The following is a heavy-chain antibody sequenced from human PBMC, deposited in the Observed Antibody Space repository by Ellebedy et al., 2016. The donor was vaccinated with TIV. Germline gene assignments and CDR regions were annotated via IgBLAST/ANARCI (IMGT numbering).Heavy chain of an antibody. CDR3: ARGEFYYSSGARGMDV. J-gene: IGHJ6*02. CDR1: GGSFSGYY. D-gene: IGHD3-22*01. CDR2: INHSGST. Sequence: SETLSLTCAVYGGSFSGYYWSWIRQPPGKGLEWIGEINHSGSTNYNPSLKCRVTVSGDTSKNQFSLKLSSVTAADTAVYYCARGEFYYSSGARGMDVWGQGTTVTVSS. V-gene: IGHV4-34*01.